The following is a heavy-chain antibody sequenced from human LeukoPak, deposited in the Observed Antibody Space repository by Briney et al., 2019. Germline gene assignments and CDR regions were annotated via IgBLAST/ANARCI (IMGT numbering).Heavy chain of an antibody. V-gene: IGHV3-49*03. Sequence: PGGSPRLSCTASGFTFGDYAMSWFRQAPGKGLEWVGFIRSKAYGGTTEYAASVKGRFTISRDDSKSIAYLQMNSLKTEDTAVYYCTRVTAVAGDDYWGQGTLVTVSS. CDR1: GFTFGDYA. CDR3: TRVTAVAGDDY. D-gene: IGHD6-19*01. CDR2: IRSKAYGGTT. J-gene: IGHJ4*02.